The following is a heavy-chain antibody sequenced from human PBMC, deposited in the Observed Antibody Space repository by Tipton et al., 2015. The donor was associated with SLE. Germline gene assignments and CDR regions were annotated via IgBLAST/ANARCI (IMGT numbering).Heavy chain of an antibody. CDR2: IYYSGST. V-gene: IGHV4-39*01. CDR1: GGSISSSSYY. Sequence: TLSLTCTVSGGSISSSSYYWGWIRQPPGKGLEWTGSIYYSGSTYYNPSLKSRVTISVDTSKNQFSLKLSSVTAADTAVYYCARGGNGFDYWGQGTLVTVSS. CDR3: ARGGNGFDY. J-gene: IGHJ4*02. D-gene: IGHD2-8*01.